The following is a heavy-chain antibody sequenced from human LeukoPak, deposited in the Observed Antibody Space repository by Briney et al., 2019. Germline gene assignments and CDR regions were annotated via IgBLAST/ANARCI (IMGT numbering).Heavy chain of an antibody. CDR2: IYYSGST. CDR1: GGSISSYY. CDR3: ARVTTIIGVVIKGVDY. V-gene: IGHV4-59*01. D-gene: IGHD3-3*01. Sequence: SETLSLTCTVSGGSISSYYWSWIRQPPGKGLEWIGYIYYSGSTNYNPSLKSRVTISVDTSKNQFSLKLSSVTAADTAVYYCARVTTIIGVVIKGVDYWGQGTLVTVSS. J-gene: IGHJ4*02.